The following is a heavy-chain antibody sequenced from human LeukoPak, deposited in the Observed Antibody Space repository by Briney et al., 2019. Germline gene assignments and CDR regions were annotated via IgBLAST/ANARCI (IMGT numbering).Heavy chain of an antibody. D-gene: IGHD3-10*01. CDR3: ARSPSSGGDDAFDI. CDR1: GYTFTSYA. CDR2: INAGNGNT. J-gene: IGHJ3*02. Sequence: ASVKVSCKASGYTFTSYAMHWVRQAPGQRLEWMGWINAGNGNTKYSQKFQGRVTITRDKSTSTAYMELSSLRSEDTAVYYCARSPSSGGDDAFDIWGQGTMVTVSS. V-gene: IGHV1-3*01.